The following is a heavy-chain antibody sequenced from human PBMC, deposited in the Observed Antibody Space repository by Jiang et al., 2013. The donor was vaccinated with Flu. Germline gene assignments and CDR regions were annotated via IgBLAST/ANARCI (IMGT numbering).Heavy chain of an antibody. CDR2: INGGGTTT. CDR1: GFSFIDYW. CDR3: ARDKGYSMDV. J-gene: IGHJ6*02. Sequence: VQPGGSLRLSCAASGFSFIDYWVHWVRQAPGKGLVWVSHINGGGTTTTYADSVKGRFTISRDDAKNTVYLQMSSLRAEDTALYFCARDKGYSMDVWGQGTTVTVSS. V-gene: IGHV3-74*01.